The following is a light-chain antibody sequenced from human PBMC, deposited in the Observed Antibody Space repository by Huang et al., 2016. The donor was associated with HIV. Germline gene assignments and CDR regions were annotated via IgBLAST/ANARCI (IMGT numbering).Light chain of an antibody. CDR3: MQGTHWPYT. V-gene: IGKV2-30*01. CDR2: KFS. Sequence: DVVMSLSPLSLPVTLGQPASISCRASQSLVYSDGDTYLNWFHQRPGQSPRRLIYKFSNRDSGVPDRFSGSGSGRDFTLKISRVEAEDVGVYYCMQGTHWPYTFGQGTKVEIK. J-gene: IGKJ2*01. CDR1: QSLVYSDGDTY.